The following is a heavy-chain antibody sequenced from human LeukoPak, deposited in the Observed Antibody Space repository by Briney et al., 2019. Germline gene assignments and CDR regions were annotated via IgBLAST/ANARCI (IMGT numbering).Heavy chain of an antibody. Sequence: GASVKVSCKASGGTFSSYAISWVRQAPGQGLEWMGGIIPIFGTANYAQKFQGRVTITADESTSTAYMELSSLRSEDTAVYYCASQTGSGCSHGAGSSDPWARGPLVTVSS. CDR3: ASQTGSGCSHGAGSSDP. J-gene: IGHJ5*02. V-gene: IGHV1-69*13. CDR1: GGTFSSYA. CDR2: IIPIFGTA. D-gene: IGHD6-19*01.